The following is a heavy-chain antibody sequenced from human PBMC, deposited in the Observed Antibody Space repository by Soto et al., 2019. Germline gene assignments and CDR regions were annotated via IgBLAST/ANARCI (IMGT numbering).Heavy chain of an antibody. J-gene: IGHJ4*02. V-gene: IGHV1-18*01. CDR1: GYTFTSYG. CDR2: ISAYNGNT. Sequence: QVQLVQSGAEVKKPGASVKVSCKASGYTFTSYGISWVRQAPGQGLEWMGWISAYNGNTNYAQKLQGRVTMTTDTSTSTAYMEMRSLRSDDTAVYYCARVLYDYIWGSYPDYWGQGTLVTVSS. CDR3: ARVLYDYIWGSYPDY. D-gene: IGHD3-16*02.